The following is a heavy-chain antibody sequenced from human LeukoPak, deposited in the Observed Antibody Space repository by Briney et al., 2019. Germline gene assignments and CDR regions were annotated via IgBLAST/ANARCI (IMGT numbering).Heavy chain of an antibody. D-gene: IGHD6-19*01. CDR1: GFTFSSYG. V-gene: IGHV3-33*01. CDR2: IGYDGSNK. CDR3: AREDFRIAVAGTFDY. J-gene: IGHJ4*02. Sequence: HPGRSLRLSWAASGFTFSSYGMHWVRQAPGKGLGWVAVIGYDGSNKYYADSVKGRFTISRDNSKSTLYLQMNSLRAEDTAVYYCAREDFRIAVAGTFDYWGQGTLVTVSS.